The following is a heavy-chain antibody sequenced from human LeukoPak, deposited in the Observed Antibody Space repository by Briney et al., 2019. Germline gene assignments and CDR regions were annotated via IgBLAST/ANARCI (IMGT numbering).Heavy chain of an antibody. CDR3: EASHDAFDI. Sequence: GGSLRLSCAASGFTFSNYAMTWVRQAPGKGLEWVSGISGSGGSTYYADSVKGRSTISRDNSKNTLYLQMNSLRAEDTAVYYCEASHDAFDIWGQGTMVTVSS. V-gene: IGHV3-23*01. J-gene: IGHJ3*02. CDR2: ISGSGGST. CDR1: GFTFSNYA.